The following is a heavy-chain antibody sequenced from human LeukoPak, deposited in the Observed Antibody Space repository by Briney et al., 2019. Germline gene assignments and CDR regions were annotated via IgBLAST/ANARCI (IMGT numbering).Heavy chain of an antibody. Sequence: ASVKVSCKASGYTFTSYYMHWVRQAPGQGLEWMGIINPSGGSTSYAQKFQGRVTMTRDTSTSTVYMELSSLRFEDTAVYYCARERHDYGDFDYWGQGTLVTVSS. J-gene: IGHJ4*02. CDR2: INPSGGST. CDR1: GYTFTSYY. CDR3: ARERHDYGDFDY. V-gene: IGHV1-46*01. D-gene: IGHD4-17*01.